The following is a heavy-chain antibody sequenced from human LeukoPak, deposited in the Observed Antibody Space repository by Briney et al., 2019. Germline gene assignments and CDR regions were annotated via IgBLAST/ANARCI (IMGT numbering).Heavy chain of an antibody. Sequence: GGSLRLSCAASGFTFSSYGMHWVRQAPGKGLEWVAVISYGGSNKYYADSVKGRFTISRDNSKNTLYLQMNSLRAEDTAVYYCARGSAYSYDFTRRERTKSRLDYWGQGTLVTVSS. CDR2: ISYGGSNK. CDR3: ARGSAYSYDFTRRERTKSRLDY. D-gene: IGHD5-18*01. CDR1: GFTFSSYG. J-gene: IGHJ4*02. V-gene: IGHV3-30*03.